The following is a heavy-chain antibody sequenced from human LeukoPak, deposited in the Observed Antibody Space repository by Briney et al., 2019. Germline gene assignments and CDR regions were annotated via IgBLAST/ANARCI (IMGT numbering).Heavy chain of an antibody. CDR3: ARLLSYRSYGMDV. Sequence: ESLKISCEGSGYTFTSYWIGWLRQTPGKGLEWMGIIYPGDSDTRYTPSFQGQVTISADKSISTVYLQWSSLKASDTAMYYCARLLSYRSYGMDVWGQGTTVTVSS. CDR1: GYTFTSYW. V-gene: IGHV5-51*01. D-gene: IGHD3-10*01. CDR2: IYPGDSDT. J-gene: IGHJ6*02.